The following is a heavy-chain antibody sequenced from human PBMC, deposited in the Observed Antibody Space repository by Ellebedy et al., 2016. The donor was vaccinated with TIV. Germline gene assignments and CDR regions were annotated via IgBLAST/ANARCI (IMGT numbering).Heavy chain of an antibody. J-gene: IGHJ3*02. CDR3: VYGRAVDAYDI. CDR2: IYHSGNT. CDR1: VGLVTGSIYY. V-gene: IGHV4-39*01. Sequence: SETLSLXXTVSVGLVTGSIYYWGWIRQPPGKGLEWIGSIYHSGNTYYNPSLKSRVTISVDTSKKQVSLKLSSVTAADTAIYYCVYGRAVDAYDIWGQGTMVTVSS. D-gene: IGHD4-17*01.